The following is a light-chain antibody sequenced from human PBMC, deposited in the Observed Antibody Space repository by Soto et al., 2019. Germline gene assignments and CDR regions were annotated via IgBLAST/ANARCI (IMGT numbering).Light chain of an antibody. J-gene: IGKJ4*01. CDR1: QGTTSY. V-gene: IGKV1-9*01. Sequence: IQLTQSPSSLSASVGDSVTITSRTSQGTTSYLAWYQQKPGQAPNVLIYGASNLQSGVPSRFSGSGSGTDFTLTINSLQAEDFATYYCQQTRSYPSTFGGGTKVDIK. CDR2: GAS. CDR3: QQTRSYPST.